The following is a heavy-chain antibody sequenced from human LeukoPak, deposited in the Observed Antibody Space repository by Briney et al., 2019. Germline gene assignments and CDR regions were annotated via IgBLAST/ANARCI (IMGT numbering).Heavy chain of an antibody. CDR3: ARANVPDYYDASGYSDWFDP. J-gene: IGHJ5*02. D-gene: IGHD3-22*01. CDR1: GFTFSSEA. V-gene: IGHV3-64*01. CDR2: IGSNGVNK. Sequence: GGSLRLSCVASGFTFSSEAMHWVRQAPGKGLEYVSSIGSNGVNKYYANSAKGRFTVSRDNSRSTVYLQMASLKPEDSAIYYRARANVPDYYDASGYSDWFDPWGQRTLVSVST.